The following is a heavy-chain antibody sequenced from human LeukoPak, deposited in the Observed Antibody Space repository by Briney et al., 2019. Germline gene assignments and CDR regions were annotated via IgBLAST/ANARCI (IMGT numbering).Heavy chain of an antibody. CDR2: IYPGDYDT. CDR1: GYRFTSYW. Sequence: GESLKISCQGSGYRFTSYWIGWVRQMPGKGLEWMGIIYPGDYDTRYSPSFQGQVTISADKSISTAYLQWSSLKASDTAMYYCARLRIAAAHFDYWGQGTLVTVSS. CDR3: ARLRIAAAHFDY. V-gene: IGHV5-51*01. J-gene: IGHJ4*02. D-gene: IGHD6-13*01.